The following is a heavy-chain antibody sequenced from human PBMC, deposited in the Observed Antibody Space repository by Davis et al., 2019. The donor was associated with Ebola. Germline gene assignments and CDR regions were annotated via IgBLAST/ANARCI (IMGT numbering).Heavy chain of an antibody. CDR3: AKRATVKVAGANYYNAMDV. J-gene: IGHJ6*04. CDR1: GFTFRSYA. Sequence: GESLKISCAASGFTFRSYAMTWVRQAPGKGLEWVSRISGSGGDPHYADSVKGRFTISRDNSKNTLYLQMNSLRAEDTAVFYCAKRATVKVAGANYYNAMDVWGKGTTVTVSS. D-gene: IGHD6-19*01. CDR2: ISGSGGDP. V-gene: IGHV3-23*01.